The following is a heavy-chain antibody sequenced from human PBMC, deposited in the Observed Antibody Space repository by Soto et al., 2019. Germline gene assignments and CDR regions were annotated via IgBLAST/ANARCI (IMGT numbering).Heavy chain of an antibody. Sequence: VKVSCKASGYTFTSYGISWVRQAPGQGPEWVGWVSAYIGTTYYAQKLQGRVTMTADTSTNTAYMELRSLRSDDTALYYCAISQDRGGRTTFIYWGQGTQVTVSS. J-gene: IGHJ4*02. V-gene: IGHV1-18*01. D-gene: IGHD3-16*01. CDR3: AISQDRGGRTTFIY. CDR2: VSAYIGTT. CDR1: GYTFTSYG.